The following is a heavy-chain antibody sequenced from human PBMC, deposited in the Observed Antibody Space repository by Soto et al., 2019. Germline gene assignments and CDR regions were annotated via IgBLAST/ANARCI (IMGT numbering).Heavy chain of an antibody. D-gene: IGHD3-10*01. CDR2: INNDGIDT. J-gene: IGHJ5*02. V-gene: IGHV3-74*03. CDR3: ARDGSMVRERWFDP. CDR1: GFTFIGYW. Sequence: EVQLVESGGGVVQPGGSLRLSCAASGFTFIGYWMHWVRQGPGKGLVWVARINNDGIDTTYADSVKGRFTISRDNTKNIVYLEMNRLRADDTAVYYCARDGSMVRERWFDPWGQGTLVTVSS.